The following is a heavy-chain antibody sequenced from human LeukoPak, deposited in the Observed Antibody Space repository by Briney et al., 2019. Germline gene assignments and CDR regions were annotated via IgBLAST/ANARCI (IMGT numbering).Heavy chain of an antibody. Sequence: PSEALSLTCTVSGGSISSYYWSWIRQPPGKGLEWIGYIYYSGSTNYNPSLKSRVTISVDTSKNQFSLKLSSVTAADTAVYYCARELMSQGTFDIWGQGTMVTVSS. CDR1: GGSISSYY. J-gene: IGHJ3*02. CDR2: IYYSGST. D-gene: IGHD2-8*01. CDR3: ARELMSQGTFDI. V-gene: IGHV4-59*01.